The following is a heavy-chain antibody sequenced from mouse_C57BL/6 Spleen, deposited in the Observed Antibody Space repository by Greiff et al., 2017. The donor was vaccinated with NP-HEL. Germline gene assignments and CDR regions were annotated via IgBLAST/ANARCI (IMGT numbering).Heavy chain of an antibody. CDR1: GYAFSSSW. CDR3: ARGNYDYPLAY. CDR2: IYPGDGDT. D-gene: IGHD2-4*01. Sequence: VQLQQSGPELVKPGASVKISCKASGYAFSSSWMNWVKQRPGKGLEWIGRIYPGDGDTNYNGKFKGKATLTADKSSSTAYMQLSSLTSEDSAVYFCARGNYDYPLAYWGQGTLVTVSA. J-gene: IGHJ3*01. V-gene: IGHV1-82*01.